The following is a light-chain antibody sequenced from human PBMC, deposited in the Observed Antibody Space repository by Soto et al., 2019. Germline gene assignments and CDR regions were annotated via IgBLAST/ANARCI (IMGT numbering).Light chain of an antibody. CDR2: EVS. V-gene: IGLV2-8*01. J-gene: IGLJ1*01. Sequence: QSALTQPPSASGSFGQSVTISCTGTSSDVGGYNYVSWYQQHPGKAPKLMIYEVSERPSGVPDRFSGSKSGNTASLTVSGPQADDEADYYGSSYSGTNYPYVFGTGTKLTVL. CDR1: SSDVGGYNY. CDR3: SSYSGTNYPYV.